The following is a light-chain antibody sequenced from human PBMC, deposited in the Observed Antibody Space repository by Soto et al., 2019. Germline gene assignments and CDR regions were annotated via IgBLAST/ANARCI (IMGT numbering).Light chain of an antibody. V-gene: IGKV3-11*01. CDR1: QSVSSN. CDR3: QQHSNWPLT. J-gene: IGKJ4*01. CDR2: DAS. Sequence: EIVLIQSPATLSLSPGERATLSCRASQSVSSNLAWYQQNPGQAPRLLIFDASNRATGIPARFSGSGSGTDFTLTISSLEPDDFAGYYCQQHSNWPLTFGGGTKVDIK.